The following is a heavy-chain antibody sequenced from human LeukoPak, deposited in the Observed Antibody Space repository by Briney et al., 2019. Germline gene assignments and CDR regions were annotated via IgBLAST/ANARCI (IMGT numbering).Heavy chain of an antibody. Sequence: EAPETRSLTCTVSGGSIGSGGYDWSWIREHPGRGLEWLGYSYYSGSTYHNPYLKRRVTLSVDTSKNQFSLKRSSVTAADTAVYYCARDALEAFDIWGQPTMATVSS. J-gene: IGHJ3*02. CDR1: GGSIGSGGYD. D-gene: IGHD1-1*01. CDR2: SYYSGST. CDR3: ARDALEAFDI. V-gene: IGHV4-31*03.